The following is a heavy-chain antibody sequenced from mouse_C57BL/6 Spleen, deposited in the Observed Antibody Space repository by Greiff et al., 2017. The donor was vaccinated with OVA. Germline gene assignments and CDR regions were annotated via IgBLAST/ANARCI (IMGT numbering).Heavy chain of an antibody. V-gene: IGHV1-26*01. CDR3: ARGQDSSGFYYFDY. D-gene: IGHD3-2*02. CDR2: INPNNGGT. J-gene: IGHJ2*01. Sequence: EVQLQQSGPELVKPGASVKISCKASGYTFTDYYMNWVKQSHGKSLEWIGDINPNNGGTSYNQKFKGKATLTVDKSSSTAYMELRSLTSEDSAVYYCARGQDSSGFYYFDYWGQGTTLTVSS. CDR1: GYTFTDYY.